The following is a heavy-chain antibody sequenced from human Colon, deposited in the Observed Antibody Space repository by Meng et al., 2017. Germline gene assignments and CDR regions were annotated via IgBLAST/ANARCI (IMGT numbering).Heavy chain of an antibody. Sequence: QVQLVQSGSELKKPGASVKVTCKTSGYLFSYYAMNWARQAPGRGLEWMGWSNTKTGNPTYAQAFTGRFVFSLDTSVSTAYLQINDLKADDTAVYYCAREGSDSWIDYWGQGTLVTVSS. D-gene: IGHD6-13*01. CDR3: AREGSDSWIDY. CDR1: GYLFSYYA. CDR2: SNTKTGNP. J-gene: IGHJ4*02. V-gene: IGHV7-4-1*02.